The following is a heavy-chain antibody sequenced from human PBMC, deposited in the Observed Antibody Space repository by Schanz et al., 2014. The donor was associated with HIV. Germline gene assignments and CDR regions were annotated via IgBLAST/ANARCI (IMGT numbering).Heavy chain of an antibody. CDR2: IWYDGSSK. CDR1: GFTFSSYV. Sequence: QVQLVESGGGVVQPGRSLRLSCAASGFTFSSYVMHWVRQAPGKGLEWVTVIWYDGSSKYYADSVKGRFTIFRDNSKNTLYLQMNSLRADDTAVYYCANSGYCTNGVCYTRGDGTDVWGRGTTVTVSS. D-gene: IGHD2-8*01. V-gene: IGHV3-33*06. J-gene: IGHJ6*02. CDR3: ANSGYCTNGVCYTRGDGTDV.